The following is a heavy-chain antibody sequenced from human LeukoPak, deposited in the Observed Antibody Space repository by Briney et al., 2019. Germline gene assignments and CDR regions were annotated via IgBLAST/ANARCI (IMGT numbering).Heavy chain of an antibody. D-gene: IGHD3-10*01. CDR1: GYTFTSYD. V-gene: IGHV1-8*01. CDR3: ARSGFGSGISFDL. J-gene: IGHJ5*02. Sequence: GASVKVSCKASGYTFTSYDINWVRQAPGQGLEWMGWMKPNSGDTGYPQKFQGRVTMTRDTSITTAYMELSSLRSEDTAVYYCARSGFGSGISFDLWGQGTLVTVSS. CDR2: MKPNSGDT.